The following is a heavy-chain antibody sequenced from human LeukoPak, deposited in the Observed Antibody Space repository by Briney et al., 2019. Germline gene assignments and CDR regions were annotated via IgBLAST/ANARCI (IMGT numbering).Heavy chain of an antibody. CDR1: GGSVSSGSYY. CDR2: IYYSGST. CDR3: ARERGRWLQPFDY. D-gene: IGHD5-24*01. V-gene: IGHV4-61*01. Sequence: SETLSLTCTVSGGSVSSGSYYWGWIRQPPGKGLEWIGYIYYSGSTNYNPSLKSRVTISVDTSKNQFSLKLSSVTAADTAVYYCARERGRWLQPFDYWGQGTLVTVSS. J-gene: IGHJ4*02.